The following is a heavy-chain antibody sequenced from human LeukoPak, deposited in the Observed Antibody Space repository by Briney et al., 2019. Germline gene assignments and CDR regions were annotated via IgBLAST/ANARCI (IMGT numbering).Heavy chain of an antibody. CDR2: IYYSGST. CDR3: ARHGGSSVVTSQEYGMDV. D-gene: IGHD2-21*02. Sequence: PSETLSLTCTVSGGSISSSSYYWGWIRQPPGKGLEWIGSIYYSGSTYYNPSLKSRVTISVDTSKNQFSLKLSSVTAADTAVYYCARHGGSSVVTSQEYGMDVWGQGTTVTVSS. CDR1: GGSISSSSYY. V-gene: IGHV4-39*01. J-gene: IGHJ6*02.